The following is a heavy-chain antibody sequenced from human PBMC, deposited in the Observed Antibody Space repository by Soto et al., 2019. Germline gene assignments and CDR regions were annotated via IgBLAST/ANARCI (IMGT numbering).Heavy chain of an antibody. CDR3: ATWHEREHAFDV. J-gene: IGHJ3*01. V-gene: IGHV3-53*01. CDR2: LYDVDGS. D-gene: IGHD1-1*01. Sequence: DVQLVESGGGLIQPGESLRLSCAAFGLTISGKKYVAWVRQAPGKGLEWVSALYDVDGSFYADSVTGRFTTSSDSSKTTVYLQMNALRPDDTAVYYCATWHEREHAFDVWGQGPTVTISS. CDR1: GLTISGKKY.